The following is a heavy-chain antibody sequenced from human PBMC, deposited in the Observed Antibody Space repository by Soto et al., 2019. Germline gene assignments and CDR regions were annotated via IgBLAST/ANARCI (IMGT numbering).Heavy chain of an antibody. CDR1: GVTFSVDA. D-gene: IGHD2-21*02. Sequence: GGSLRLSGAATGVTFSVDAMTWVRQAPGEGVEWVSAATANGGSTYSADSVKGRFAVSRDNSKNTLFVQMNSLRAEDTAVYYCASLGVGDWANYYYYYGMDVRGQGTTVTVSS. V-gene: IGHV3-23*01. J-gene: IGHJ6*02. CDR2: ATANGGST. CDR3: ASLGVGDWANYYYYYGMDV.